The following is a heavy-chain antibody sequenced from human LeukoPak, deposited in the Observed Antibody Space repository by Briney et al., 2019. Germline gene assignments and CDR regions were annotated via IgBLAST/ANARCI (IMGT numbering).Heavy chain of an antibody. CDR3: ARDSQSEPYYFDY. J-gene: IGHJ4*02. D-gene: IGHD1-26*01. V-gene: IGHV3-21*01. CDR1: GFTFSSYS. CDR2: IYSSSSYI. Sequence: PGGSLRLSCAASGFTFSSYSMNWVRQAPGKGLEWVSCIYSSSSYIYYADSVKGRFTISRDNAKNSLYLQMNSLRAEDTAVYYCARDSQSEPYYFDYWGQGTLVTVSS.